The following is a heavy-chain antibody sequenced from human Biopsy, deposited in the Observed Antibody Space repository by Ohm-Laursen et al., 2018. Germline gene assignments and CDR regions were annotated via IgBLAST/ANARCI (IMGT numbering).Heavy chain of an antibody. CDR1: GGMFNSYT. CDR3: ARGLGGYDYWYFDL. V-gene: IGHV1-69*06. J-gene: IGHJ2*01. Sequence: SVKVSCKASGGMFNSYTIDWLRQAPGQGLQWMGGIMSLYNTTNYAQKFWDRITVTADKSTNTVYMTLSSLTSEDTAVYFCARGLGGYDYWYFDLWGRGTLVIVSS. D-gene: IGHD5-12*01. CDR2: IMSLYNTT.